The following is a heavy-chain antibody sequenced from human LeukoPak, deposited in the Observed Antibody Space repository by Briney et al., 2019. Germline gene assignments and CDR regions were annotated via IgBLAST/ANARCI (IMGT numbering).Heavy chain of an antibody. Sequence: GGSLRPSCAAPGFTFDDYGMSWVRQAPGKGLEWVSGINWNGGSTGYADSVKGRFTISRDNAKNSLYLQMNSLRAEDTALYHCARDLSHYYDSSGYYRNDYWGQGTLVTVSS. CDR3: ARDLSHYYDSSGYYRNDY. D-gene: IGHD3-22*01. CDR1: GFTFDDYG. CDR2: INWNGGST. V-gene: IGHV3-20*01. J-gene: IGHJ4*02.